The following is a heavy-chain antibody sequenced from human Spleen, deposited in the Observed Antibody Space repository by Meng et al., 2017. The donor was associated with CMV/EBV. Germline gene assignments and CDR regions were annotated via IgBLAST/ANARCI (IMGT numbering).Heavy chain of an antibody. D-gene: IGHD3-16*02. Sequence: SCQASGSPFSDYYMHWVRQAPGQGLEWMGWAVPKSGVTNYARRFQGRVTMTLDMSTSTAYMELSSLRSDDTAVYYCARGFSLSPFDPWGQGTLVTVSS. CDR2: AVPKSGVT. CDR3: ARGFSLSPFDP. J-gene: IGHJ5*02. CDR1: GSPFSDYY. V-gene: IGHV1-2*02.